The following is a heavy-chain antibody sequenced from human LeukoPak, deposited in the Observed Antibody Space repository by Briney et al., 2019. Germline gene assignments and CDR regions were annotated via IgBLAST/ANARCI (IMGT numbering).Heavy chain of an antibody. CDR2: ISSSGSTI. J-gene: IGHJ5*02. Sequence: GGSLRLSCAASGFTFSSYEMNWVRQAPGKGLEWVSYISSSGSTIYYADSMKGRFTISRDNAKNSLYLQMNSLRAEDTAVYYCARDLDLNWFDPWGQGTLVTVSS. CDR1: GFTFSSYE. CDR3: ARDLDLNWFDP. V-gene: IGHV3-48*03. D-gene: IGHD1-1*01.